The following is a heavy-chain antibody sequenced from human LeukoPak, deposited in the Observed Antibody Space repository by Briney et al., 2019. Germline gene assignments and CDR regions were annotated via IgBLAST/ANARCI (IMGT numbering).Heavy chain of an antibody. CDR3: AREVIDSSGWYQHPHNWFDP. D-gene: IGHD6-19*01. CDR1: GYTFTSYA. J-gene: IGHJ5*02. CDR2: INAGNGNT. V-gene: IGHV1-3*01. Sequence: GASVKVSCKASGYTFTSYAMHWVRQAPGQRLEWMGWINAGNGNTKYSQKFQGRVTITRDTSASTAYMELSSLRSEDTAVYYCAREVIDSSGWYQHPHNWFDPWGQGTLVTVSS.